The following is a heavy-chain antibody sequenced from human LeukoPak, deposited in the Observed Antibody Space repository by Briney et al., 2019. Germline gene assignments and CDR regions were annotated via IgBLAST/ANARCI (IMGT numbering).Heavy chain of an antibody. J-gene: IGHJ4*02. CDR1: GDTFSSYA. V-gene: IGHV1-69*06. CDR3: ARGRGFWSGYYTPGRDYYFAY. Sequence: ASVKVSCKASGDTFSSYAISWVRQAPGQGLKWMGRIIPIFGTANYEHSFQGRVTITADKSTSTAYIELSSLRSEDTAMYYCARGRGFWSGYYTPGRDYYFAYWGQGTLVTVSS. CDR2: IIPIFGTA. D-gene: IGHD3-3*01.